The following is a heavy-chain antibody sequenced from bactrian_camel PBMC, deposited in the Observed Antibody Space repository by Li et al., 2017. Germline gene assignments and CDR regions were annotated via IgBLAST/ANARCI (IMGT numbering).Heavy chain of an antibody. V-gene: IGHV3S55*01. CDR3: AAEYCPVGSDWLGPDACEETC. J-gene: IGHJ4*01. CDR2: IGGDDAT. CDR1: RYLFVGCG. D-gene: IGHD4*01. Sequence: HVQLVESGGGSVLAGGSLKLSCVISRYLFVGCGMAWYRHPSGAGRELVARIGGDDATTYADSVKGRFAISRDNAKRTLYLQMTNLQPEDTAVYYCAAEYCPVGSDWLGPDACEETCWGQGTQVTVS.